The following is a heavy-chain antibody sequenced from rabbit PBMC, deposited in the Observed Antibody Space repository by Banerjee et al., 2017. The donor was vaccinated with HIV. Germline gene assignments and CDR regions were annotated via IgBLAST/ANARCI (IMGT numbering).Heavy chain of an antibody. D-gene: IGHD6-1*01. Sequence: QEQLVESGGGLVQPEGSLTLTCTASGFSFSSSYYMCWVRQAPGKGLEWIGCIYAGSGDITDYANWAKGRFTISKTSSTTVTLQMTSLTAADTATYFCARGGGYADYGYALNLWGPGTLVTVS. V-gene: IGHV1S45*01. CDR1: GFSFSSSYY. CDR2: IYAGSGDIT. J-gene: IGHJ4*01. CDR3: ARGGGYADYGYALNL.